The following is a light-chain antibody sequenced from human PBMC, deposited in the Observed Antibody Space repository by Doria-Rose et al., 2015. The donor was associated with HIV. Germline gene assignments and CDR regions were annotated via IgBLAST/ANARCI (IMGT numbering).Light chain of an antibody. CDR3: HQYGTSWT. V-gene: IGKV3-20*01. J-gene: IGKJ1*01. CDR1: QSFSSTY. CDR2: DGS. Sequence: TQSPGTLSLSPGERATLSCRASQSFSSTYLAWYQQKPSQAPSLLIYDGSTRATGIPDRFSASGSGTDFTLTLNRLEPEDFALYYCHQYGTSWTFGQGTRVEI.